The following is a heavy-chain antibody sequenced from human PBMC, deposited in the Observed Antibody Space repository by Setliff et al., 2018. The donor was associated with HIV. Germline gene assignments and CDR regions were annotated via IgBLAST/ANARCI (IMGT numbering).Heavy chain of an antibody. V-gene: IGHV1-69*05. CDR3: ARVGHSSSYHYYGMDV. CDR2: IIPMFGTG. CDR1: GGTFSSYG. J-gene: IGHJ6*02. Sequence: WASVKVSCKTSGGTFSSYGISWVRQAPGQGLEWMGGIIPMFGTGFYAQKFQGRVTITTDGSRSTAYMELSSLSSEDTAVFYCARVGHSSSYHYYGMDVWGQGTTVTVSS. D-gene: IGHD6-13*01.